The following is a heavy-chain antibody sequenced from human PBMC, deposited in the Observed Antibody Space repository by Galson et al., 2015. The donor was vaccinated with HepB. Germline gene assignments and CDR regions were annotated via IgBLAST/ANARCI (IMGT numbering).Heavy chain of an antibody. V-gene: IGHV1-46*01. J-gene: IGHJ4*02. CDR3: ARETPDTYYFDY. CDR2: IFAGGGST. Sequence: SVKVSCKASGYTLTNYHFHWVGQAPGQGPEWMGKIFAGGGSTRYAERFQGRVTLTRDSSTSTIYMEVSSLRSDDTAVYYCARETPDTYYFDYWGQGTLVTVSS. D-gene: IGHD2-15*01. CDR1: GYTLTNYH.